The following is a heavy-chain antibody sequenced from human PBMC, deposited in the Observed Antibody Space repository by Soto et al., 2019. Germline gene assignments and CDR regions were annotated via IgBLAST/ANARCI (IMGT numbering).Heavy chain of an antibody. Sequence: EVQLVESGGGLVQPGGSLRLSCAASGFTFNNYGMYWVRQAPGKGLEWVSYISSSGSNIYYADSVKGRFTISRDNARNSMYLQMERLRAEDTAIYDCARDPRRCSSTSCYDGYYYCYMDVWGNGTTVTVSS. J-gene: IGHJ6*03. CDR2: ISSSGSNI. CDR3: ARDPRRCSSTSCYDGYYYCYMDV. D-gene: IGHD2-2*01. CDR1: GFTFNNYG. V-gene: IGHV3-48*01.